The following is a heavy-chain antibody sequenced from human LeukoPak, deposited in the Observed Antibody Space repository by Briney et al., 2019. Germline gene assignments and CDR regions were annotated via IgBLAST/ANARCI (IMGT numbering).Heavy chain of an antibody. J-gene: IGHJ5*02. D-gene: IGHD3-22*01. CDR1: GFTFSSYA. V-gene: IGHV3-30*04. CDR2: ISYDGSNK. Sequence: GGSLRLSCAASGFTFSSYAMHWVRQAPGKGLEWVAVISYDGSNKYYADSVKGRFTISRDNSKNTLYLQMNSLRAEDTAVYYCARDGPDSSGYYYESWGQGTLVTVSS. CDR3: ARDGPDSSGYYYES.